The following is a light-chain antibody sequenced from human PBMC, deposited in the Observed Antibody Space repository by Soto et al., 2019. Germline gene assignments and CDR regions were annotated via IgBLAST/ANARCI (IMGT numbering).Light chain of an antibody. Sequence: QSVLTQPASVSGSPGQSITISCTGTSSDVGGYNYVSWFQQHPGIVPKLMIYEVSNRPSGVSNRFSGSKSVNTASLTISGLQSEDEAHYYCISYTSKSTWVFGGGTQLTVL. V-gene: IGLV2-14*01. CDR1: SSDVGGYNY. CDR2: EVS. CDR3: ISYTSKSTWV. J-gene: IGLJ2*01.